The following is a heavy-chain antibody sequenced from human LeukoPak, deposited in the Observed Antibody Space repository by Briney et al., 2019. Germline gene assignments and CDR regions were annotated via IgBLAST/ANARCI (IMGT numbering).Heavy chain of an antibody. CDR1: GFTFSSYS. CDR3: ARGPPGDFRFGVNYYGMDV. V-gene: IGHV3-21*01. Sequence: GGSLRLSCAASGFTFSSYSMNWVRQAPGKGLEWVSSISSSSSYIYYADSVKGRFTISRDNAKNSLYLQMNSLRAEDTAVYYCARGPPGDFRFGVNYYGMDVWGQGTTVTVSS. D-gene: IGHD3-10*01. J-gene: IGHJ6*02. CDR2: ISSSSSYI.